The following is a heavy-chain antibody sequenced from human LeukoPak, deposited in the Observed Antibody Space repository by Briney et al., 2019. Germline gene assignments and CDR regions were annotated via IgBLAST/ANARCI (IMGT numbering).Heavy chain of an antibody. Sequence: GGSLRLSCAASGFTFSSYSMNWVRQAPGKGLEWVSSISSSSSYIYYADSVKGRFTISRDSAKNSLYLQMNSLRAEDTAVYYCARERMGYCSSISCLGPDYWGQGTLVAVSS. D-gene: IGHD2-2*01. CDR1: GFTFSSYS. CDR2: ISSSSSYI. V-gene: IGHV3-21*01. J-gene: IGHJ4*02. CDR3: ARERMGYCSSISCLGPDY.